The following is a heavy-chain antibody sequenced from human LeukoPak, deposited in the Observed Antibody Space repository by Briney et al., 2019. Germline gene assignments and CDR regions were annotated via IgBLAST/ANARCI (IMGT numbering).Heavy chain of an antibody. D-gene: IGHD2-15*01. CDR1: GFTFSAWD. J-gene: IGHJ4*02. Sequence: GGSLRLSCSASGFTFSAWDMHWVRQDPGKGLEWVSAISASGDRTYYGDSAKGRFTISRDNSKNTLYLQMNSLGAEDTALYYCAKRHCSGGTCYPLDYWGQGTLVTFSS. V-gene: IGHV3-23*01. CDR2: ISASGDRT. CDR3: AKRHCSGGTCYPLDY.